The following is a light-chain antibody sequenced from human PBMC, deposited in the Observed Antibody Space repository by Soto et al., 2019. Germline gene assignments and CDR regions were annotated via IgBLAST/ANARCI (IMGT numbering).Light chain of an antibody. CDR1: QSVSSN. Sequence: DILMTQSPATLSLSPGGRATLSCRASQSVSSNLAWYQQKPGQAPRLLMYGASSRATGIPERFSGSGSGTDFILTISSLQSEDFAVYYCQQYNNWPPVLTFGGGTKVDIK. CDR3: QQYNNWPPVLT. J-gene: IGKJ4*01. CDR2: GAS. V-gene: IGKV3D-15*01.